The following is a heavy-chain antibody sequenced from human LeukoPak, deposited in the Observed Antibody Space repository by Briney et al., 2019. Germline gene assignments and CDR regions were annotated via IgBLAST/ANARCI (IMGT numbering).Heavy chain of an antibody. V-gene: IGHV3-11*01. CDR2: ISNRGYST. D-gene: IGHD1/OR15-1a*01. CDR1: GFTFSDHY. Sequence: GGSLRLSCAASGFTFSDHYVSWIRQTPGEGLEWVSYISNRGYSTYYADSVKGRFTISRDNAKNSLYLEMQSLRAEDTAVYSRNKRRFDQWGQGTVVTVSS. CDR3: NKRRFDQ. J-gene: IGHJ4*02.